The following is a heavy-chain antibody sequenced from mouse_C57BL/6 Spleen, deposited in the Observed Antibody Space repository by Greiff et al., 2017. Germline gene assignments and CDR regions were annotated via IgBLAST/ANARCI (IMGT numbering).Heavy chain of an antibody. CDR1: GFTFSDYG. CDR2: ISSGSSTI. Sequence: EVKLVESGGGLVKPGGSLKLSCAASGFTFSDYGMHWVRQAPEKGLEWVAYISSGSSTIYYADTGKGRFTISRDNSKNTLFLQMTSLRSEDTAMYYCARVLRDYAMDYWGQGTSVTVSS. V-gene: IGHV5-17*01. CDR3: ARVLRDYAMDY. D-gene: IGHD1-1*01. J-gene: IGHJ4*01.